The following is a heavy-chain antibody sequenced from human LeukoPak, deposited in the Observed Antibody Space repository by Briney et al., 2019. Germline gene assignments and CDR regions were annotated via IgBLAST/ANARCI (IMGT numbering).Heavy chain of an antibody. CDR3: ARGRSLALDY. J-gene: IGHJ4*02. CDR1: GGSISSGGYY. CDR2: IYYSGST. D-gene: IGHD2-15*01. Sequence: PSETLSLTCTVSGGSISSGGYYWSWIRQHPGKGLEWIGYIYYSGSTYYNPSLKSRVTISVDTSKNQFSLKLSSVTAADTAVYYCARGRSLALDYWGQGTLVTVSS. V-gene: IGHV4-31*03.